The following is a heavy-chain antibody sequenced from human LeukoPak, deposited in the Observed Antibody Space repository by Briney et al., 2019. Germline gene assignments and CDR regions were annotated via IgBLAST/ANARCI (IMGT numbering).Heavy chain of an antibody. Sequence: SETLSLTCTVSGGSIGSYYWSWIRQPPGKGLEWIGYIYYSGSTNYNPPLKSRVTISVDTSKNQFSLKLSSVTAADTAVYYCASGSTAMDLDYWGQGTLVTVSS. V-gene: IGHV4-59*01. D-gene: IGHD5-18*01. CDR2: IYYSGST. CDR3: ASGSTAMDLDY. J-gene: IGHJ4*02. CDR1: GGSIGSYY.